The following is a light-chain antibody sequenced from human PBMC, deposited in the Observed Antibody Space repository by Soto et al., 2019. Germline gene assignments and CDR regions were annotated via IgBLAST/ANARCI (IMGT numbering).Light chain of an antibody. V-gene: IGKV4-1*01. J-gene: IGKJ1*01. CDR1: QSVLYSSNNKNY. CDR2: WAS. Sequence: DIVMTQYPDSLAVSLGERTTINCKSGQSVLYSSNNKNYLAWYQQKPGQPPKLLIYWASTRESGVPDRFSGSGSGTDFTLTISSLQAEYVAVYYCQQYYSTLWTFGQGTKMEIK. CDR3: QQYYSTLWT.